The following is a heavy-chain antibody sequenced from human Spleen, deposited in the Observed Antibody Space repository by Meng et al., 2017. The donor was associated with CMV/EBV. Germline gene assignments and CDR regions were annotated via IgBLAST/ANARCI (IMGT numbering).Heavy chain of an antibody. CDR1: GFTVSSNY. CDR2: IYSGGST. Sequence: QLGGLGGGLVRPGGALGLSCAALGFTVSSNYMSWVRQAPGKGLGWVSVIYSGGSTYYADSVKGRFTISRDNSKNTLYLQMNSLRAEDTAVYYCAREWAVAYFDYWGQGTLVTVSS. J-gene: IGHJ4*02. D-gene: IGHD6-19*01. CDR3: AREWAVAYFDY. V-gene: IGHV3-66*01.